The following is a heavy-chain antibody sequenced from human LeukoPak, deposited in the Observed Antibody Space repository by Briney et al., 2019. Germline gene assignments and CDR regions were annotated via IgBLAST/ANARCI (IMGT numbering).Heavy chain of an antibody. D-gene: IGHD5-18*01. V-gene: IGHV1-3*01. J-gene: IGHJ4*02. CDR1: GYTFTSYA. Sequence: ASVKVSCKASGYTFTSYAMHWVRQAPGQRLEWMGWINAGNGNTKYSQKFQGRVTITRDTSASTVYMELSSLRSEDTAVYYCAREYSYGPGDYWGQGTLVTVSS. CDR3: AREYSYGPGDY. CDR2: INAGNGNT.